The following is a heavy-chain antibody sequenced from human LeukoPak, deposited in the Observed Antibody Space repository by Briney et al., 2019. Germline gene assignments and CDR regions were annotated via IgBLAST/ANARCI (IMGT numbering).Heavy chain of an antibody. CDR3: ARTWIQLWGRALDY. Sequence: ASVKVSCKASGYTFTSYDINWVRQAPGQGLEWMGWMNPNSGNTGSAQKFQVRVTVTGNTSISTAYMELSGLRSEDTAVYFCARTWIQLWGRALDYWGQGTLVTVSS. CDR2: MNPNSGNT. J-gene: IGHJ4*02. CDR1: GYTFTSYD. V-gene: IGHV1-8*01. D-gene: IGHD5-18*01.